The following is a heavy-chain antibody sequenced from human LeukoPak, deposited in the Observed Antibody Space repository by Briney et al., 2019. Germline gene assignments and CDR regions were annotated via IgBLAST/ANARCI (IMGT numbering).Heavy chain of an antibody. D-gene: IGHD4-17*01. CDR3: ARDSDDYGDYGLDY. Sequence: SETLSLTCAVYGGSFSGYYWSWIRQPPGKGLEWIGEINHSGSTNYNPSLKSRVTISVDTSKNQFSLKLSSVTAADTAVYYCARDSDDYGDYGLDYWGQGTLVTVSS. CDR1: GGSFSGYY. J-gene: IGHJ4*02. CDR2: INHSGST. V-gene: IGHV4-34*01.